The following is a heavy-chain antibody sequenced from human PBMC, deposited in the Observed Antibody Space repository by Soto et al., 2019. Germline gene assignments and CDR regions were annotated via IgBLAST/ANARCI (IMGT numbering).Heavy chain of an antibody. Sequence: LTLTCAASGFTFSSYAMGWVRQAPGKGLEWVSAISGSGGSTYYADSVKGRFTISRDNSKNTLYLQMNSLRAEDTAVYYCAKDLDAPLYWGQGTLVTVSS. J-gene: IGHJ4*02. V-gene: IGHV3-23*01. CDR2: ISGSGGST. CDR3: AKDLDAPLY. CDR1: GFTFSSYA. D-gene: IGHD1-1*01.